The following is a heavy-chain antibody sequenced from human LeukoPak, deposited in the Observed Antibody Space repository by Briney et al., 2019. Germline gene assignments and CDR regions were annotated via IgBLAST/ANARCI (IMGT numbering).Heavy chain of an antibody. CDR3: ASGSLGVGATSYFDY. D-gene: IGHD1-26*01. V-gene: IGHV4-34*01. J-gene: IGHJ4*02. CDR2: INHSGST. Sequence: PSETLSLTCAVYGGSFSGYYWSWIRQPPGKGLEWIGEINHSGSTNYNPSLKSRVTISVDTSKNQFSLKLSSVTAADTAVYYCASGSLGVGATSYFDYWGQGTLVTVSS. CDR1: GGSFSGYY.